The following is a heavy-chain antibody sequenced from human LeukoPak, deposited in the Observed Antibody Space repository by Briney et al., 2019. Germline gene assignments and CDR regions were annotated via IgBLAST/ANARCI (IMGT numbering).Heavy chain of an antibody. CDR1: GFTFSSYG. V-gene: IGHV3-30*18. CDR2: TSYDGSSK. Sequence: PGGSLRLSCAASGFTFSSYGMHWVRQAPGKGLEWVAVTSYDGSSKYYGDSVKGRFTISRDNSKNTLYLQMNSLRAEDPAVYYCAKEVLPTVLWGAMDVWGQGTTVTVSS. CDR3: AKEVLPTVLWGAMDV. J-gene: IGHJ6*02. D-gene: IGHD2-2*01.